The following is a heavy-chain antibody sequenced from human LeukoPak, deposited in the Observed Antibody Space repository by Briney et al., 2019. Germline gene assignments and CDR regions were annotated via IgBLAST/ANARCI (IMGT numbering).Heavy chain of an antibody. CDR3: ARDLGGYYDSYAFDI. CDR1: GGNFNNDD. CDR2: INPNSGGT. D-gene: IGHD3-22*01. Sequence: APVKVSCKSSGGNFNNDDFRWVRQAPGQGLGWMGWINPNSGGTNYAQKFQGRVTMTRDTSISTAYMELSRLRSDDTAVYYCARDLGGYYDSYAFDIWGQGTMVTVSS. J-gene: IGHJ3*02. V-gene: IGHV1-2*02.